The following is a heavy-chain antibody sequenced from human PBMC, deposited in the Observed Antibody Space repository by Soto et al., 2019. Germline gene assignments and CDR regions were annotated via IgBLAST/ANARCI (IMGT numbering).Heavy chain of an antibody. Sequence: QLVESGGGLVQPGGSLRLSCAASGFNFGGSWMTWVRQALGKGLEWLAKINPDGSGEYYVDSVKGRFTISRDNAESSLFFQMDSLRDEDTAVYFCAREHYFGLDYWGQGTLVTVSS. V-gene: IGHV3-7*04. J-gene: IGHJ4*02. CDR1: GFNFGGSW. CDR2: INPDGSGE. CDR3: AREHYFGLDY. D-gene: IGHD1-26*01.